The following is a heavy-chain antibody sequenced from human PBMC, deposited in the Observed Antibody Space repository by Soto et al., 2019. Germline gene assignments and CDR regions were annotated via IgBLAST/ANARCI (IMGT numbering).Heavy chain of an antibody. J-gene: IGHJ4*02. CDR3: ARAYCTNGVCSPFDY. CDR1: GYSISSGGYS. V-gene: IGHV4-30-2*01. D-gene: IGHD2-8*01. CDR2: IYHSGST. Sequence: PSETLSLTCAVSGYSISSGGYSWSWIRQPPGKGLEWIGYIYHSGSTYYNPSLKSRVTISVDRSKNQFSLKLSSVTAADTAVYYCARAYCTNGVCSPFDYWGQGTLVTVSS.